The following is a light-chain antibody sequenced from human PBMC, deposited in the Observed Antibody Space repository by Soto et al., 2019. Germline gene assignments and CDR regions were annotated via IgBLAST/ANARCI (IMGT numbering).Light chain of an antibody. Sequence: QSVLTQSSSASASLGSSVKLTCTLSSGHSSYIIAWHQQQPGKAPRYLMKLEVSGSYNKGSGLPDRFSGSSSGADRYLTISNLQFEDEADYYCETWDNNILVFGGGTKLTVL. CDR2: LEVSGSY. CDR1: SGHSSYI. CDR3: ETWDNNILV. V-gene: IGLV4-60*02. J-gene: IGLJ2*01.